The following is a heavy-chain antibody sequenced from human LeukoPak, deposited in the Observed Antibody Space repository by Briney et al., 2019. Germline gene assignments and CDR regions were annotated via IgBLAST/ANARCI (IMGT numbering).Heavy chain of an antibody. V-gene: IGHV4-34*01. D-gene: IGHD3-22*01. J-gene: IGHJ5*02. CDR3: ARAATVRSMIVVARRGRWFDP. CDR2: INHSGSN. Sequence: SETLSLTCAVYGGSFSGYYWTWIRQPPGKGLEWIGEINHSGSNNYNPSLKSRVTISVDTSKNQFSLKLISVTAADTALYYCARAATVRSMIVVARRGRWFDPWGQGTLVTVSS. CDR1: GGSFSGYY.